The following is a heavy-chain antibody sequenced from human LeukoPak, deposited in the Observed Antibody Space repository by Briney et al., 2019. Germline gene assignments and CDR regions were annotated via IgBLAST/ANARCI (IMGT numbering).Heavy chain of an antibody. D-gene: IGHD4-17*01. CDR2: ISSSGDNA. CDR1: GFTFSNYA. J-gene: IGHJ4*02. CDR3: VKDGHSVTIFDY. V-gene: IGHV3-23*01. Sequence: GGSLRLSCAASGFTFSNYAMNWVRQAPGKGLEWVSLISSSGDNAYYADSVRGRFTISRDRSKNTVSLQMNSLRPEDTAVYYCVKDGHSVTIFDYWGRGTLVTVSS.